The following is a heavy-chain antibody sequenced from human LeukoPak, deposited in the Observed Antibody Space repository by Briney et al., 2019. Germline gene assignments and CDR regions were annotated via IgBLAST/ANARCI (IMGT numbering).Heavy chain of an antibody. J-gene: IGHJ4*02. CDR3: ARDGGTDYGDYVSY. Sequence: QPGGTLRLSCAASGFTFSSYGMSWGRQAPGKGLEWVSAISGSGGSTYYADSVKGRFTISRDNSKNTLYLQMNSLRAEDTAVYYCARDGGTDYGDYVSYWGQGTLVTVSS. D-gene: IGHD4-17*01. V-gene: IGHV3-23*01. CDR1: GFTFSSYG. CDR2: ISGSGGST.